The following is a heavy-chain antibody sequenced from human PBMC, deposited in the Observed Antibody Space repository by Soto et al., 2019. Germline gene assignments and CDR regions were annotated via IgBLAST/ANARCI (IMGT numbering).Heavy chain of an antibody. CDR1: GFTFSTYA. CDR3: AREGGVLGGTSFGFDY. D-gene: IGHD1-1*01. J-gene: IGHJ4*02. Sequence: PGGSLRLSCAASGFTFSTYAMSWVRQAPGKGLEWVSSISDTAVSTYYVDSVKGRFTISRDNSKNTLYLQMNSLRAEDTAVYYCAREGGVLGGTSFGFDYWGQGTLVTVSS. CDR2: ISDTAVST. V-gene: IGHV3-23*01.